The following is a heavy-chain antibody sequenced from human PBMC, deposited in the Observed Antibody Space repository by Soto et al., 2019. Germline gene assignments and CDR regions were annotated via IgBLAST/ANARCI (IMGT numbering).Heavy chain of an antibody. CDR3: AGQRYSSGWYGN. D-gene: IGHD6-19*01. V-gene: IGHV4-59*08. CDR1: GGSISSYY. J-gene: IGHJ1*01. Sequence: QVQLQESGPGLVKPSETLSLTCTVSGGSISSYYWSWIRQPPGKGLEWIGYIYYSGSTNYNPSLKSRVTISVDTSKNQFSLKLSSVTAADTAVYYCAGQRYSSGWYGNWGQGTLVTVSS. CDR2: IYYSGST.